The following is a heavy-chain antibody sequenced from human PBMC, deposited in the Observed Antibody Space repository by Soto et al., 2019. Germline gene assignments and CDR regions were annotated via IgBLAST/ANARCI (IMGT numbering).Heavy chain of an antibody. D-gene: IGHD6-25*01. CDR1: GFTFSSYS. CDR3: AISGRLRASTFDY. J-gene: IGHJ4*02. V-gene: IGHV3-48*01. CDR2: ISSSSSTI. Sequence: GGSLRPSCAASGFTFSSYSMNWVRQAPGKGLEWVSYISSSSSTIYYADSVKGRFTISRDNAKNSLYLQMNSLRAEDTAVYYCAISGRLRASTFDYWGQGTLVTVSS.